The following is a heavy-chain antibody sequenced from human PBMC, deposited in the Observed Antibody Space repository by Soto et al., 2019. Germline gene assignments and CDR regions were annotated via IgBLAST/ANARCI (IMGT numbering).Heavy chain of an antibody. V-gene: IGHV4-59*01. Sequence: SETLSLTCTVSGGSISSYYWSWIRQPPGKGLEWIGYIYYSGSTNYNPSLKSRVTISVDTSKNQFSLKLSSVTAADTAVYYCARDSSSSWYGPTGYYGMDVWGRGTTVTVSS. CDR2: IYYSGST. D-gene: IGHD6-13*01. CDR3: ARDSSSSWYGPTGYYGMDV. CDR1: GGSISSYY. J-gene: IGHJ6*02.